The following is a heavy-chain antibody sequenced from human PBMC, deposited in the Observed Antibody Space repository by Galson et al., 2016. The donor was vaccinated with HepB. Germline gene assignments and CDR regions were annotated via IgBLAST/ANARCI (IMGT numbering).Heavy chain of an antibody. D-gene: IGHD1-26*01. V-gene: IGHV1-58*02. J-gene: IGHJ4*02. CDR3: AMDRLGGLDY. CDR2: IVFGSGNT. Sequence: SVKVSCKASGFNFGSKAIHWVRQARGQHLEWIGWIVFGSGNTNFAQDLQERVTFARDISTNTVHMDLSGLTSDDTAVYYCAMDRLGGLDYWGQGTQVTVS. CDR1: GFNFGSKA.